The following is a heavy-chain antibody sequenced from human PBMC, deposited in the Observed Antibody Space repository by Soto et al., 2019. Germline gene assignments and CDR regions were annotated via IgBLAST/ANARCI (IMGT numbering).Heavy chain of an antibody. V-gene: IGHV1-69*01. CDR3: ARDSYSRGYYYGMDV. J-gene: IGHJ6*02. D-gene: IGHD2-15*01. CDR1: GGTFSGYA. CDR2: IIPIFGTA. Sequence: QVQLVQSGAEVKKPGSSVKVSCKASGGTFSGYAISWVRRAPGQGLEWMGGIIPIFGTANYAQKSQGRVTITADESTSTAYMELSSLRSEDTAVYYCARDSYSRGYYYGMDVWGQGTTVTVSS.